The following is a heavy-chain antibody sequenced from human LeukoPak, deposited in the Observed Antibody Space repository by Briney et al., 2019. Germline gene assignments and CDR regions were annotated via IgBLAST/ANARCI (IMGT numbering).Heavy chain of an antibody. V-gene: IGHV4-59*11. D-gene: IGHD1-26*01. J-gene: IGHJ5*02. CDR3: ARGLARQIVGATQGWFDP. Sequence: PSETLSLTCTVSGGSFSSHFWSWLRQPPGKGLEYLGFVYYSGNTNSNPSLKSRITISVDTSKNQFSLKLSSVTAADTAVYYCARGLARQIVGATQGWFDPWGQGTLVTVSS. CDR1: GGSFSSHF. CDR2: VYYSGNT.